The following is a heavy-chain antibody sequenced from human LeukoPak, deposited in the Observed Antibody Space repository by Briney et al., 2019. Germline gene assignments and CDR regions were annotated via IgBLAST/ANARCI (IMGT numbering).Heavy chain of an antibody. V-gene: IGHV3-23*01. CDR1: GFNFSTYA. CDR2: ISAVGLKT. J-gene: IGHJ3*01. CDR3: AKGLGTTKVAAFDV. D-gene: IGHD1-14*01. Sequence: GGSLRLSCAASGFNFSTYAMKWVRQAPGKRLEWVSAISAVGLKTFYGDPAKARFTVSRDNSKNTLYLQMNNLRVDDTAVYYCAKGLGTTKVAAFDVWGQGTFVTVSA.